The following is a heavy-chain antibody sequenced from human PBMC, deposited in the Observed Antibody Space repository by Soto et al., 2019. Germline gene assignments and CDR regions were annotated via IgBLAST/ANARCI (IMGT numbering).Heavy chain of an antibody. CDR2: IYHSGTT. CDR3: ARQGDYSNFDY. Sequence: PSETLSLTCTVSGGSISSYYWSWIRQPPGKGLEWIGYIYHSGTTNYNPSLKSRVTISGDTSKNQFSLKLSSVTAADTAVYYCARQGDYSNFDYWGQGTRVTVSS. V-gene: IGHV4-59*08. J-gene: IGHJ4*02. D-gene: IGHD4-4*01. CDR1: GGSISSYY.